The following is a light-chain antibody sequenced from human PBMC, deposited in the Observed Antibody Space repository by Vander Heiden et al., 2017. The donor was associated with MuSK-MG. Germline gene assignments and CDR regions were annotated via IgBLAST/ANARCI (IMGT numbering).Light chain of an antibody. CDR3: QQDNSCNS. CDR1: ASISSW. CDR2: KAS. V-gene: IGKV1-5*03. Sequence: DIQTTQSPSTLTASVGDRVTITCRASASISSWLAWYQQKPGKGPDLLMYKASRLESGVPSRSSCSGSGTEFALTISSRQLDDFATYFCQQDNSCNSFGQGTKVEIK. J-gene: IGKJ1*01.